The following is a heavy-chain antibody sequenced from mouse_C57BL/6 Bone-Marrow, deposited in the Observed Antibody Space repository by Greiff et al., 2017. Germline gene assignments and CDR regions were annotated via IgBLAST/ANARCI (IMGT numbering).Heavy chain of an antibody. CDR2: IDPENGDT. CDR3: TPTTGVGYDY. D-gene: IGHD1-1*01. V-gene: IGHV14-4*01. Sequence: VQLQQSGAELVRPGASVKLSCTASGFNIKDDYMHWVKQRPEQGLEWIGWIDPENGDTEYAPKFQGKATITADTSSSTAYLQLSSLTSEDTAVYYSTPTTGVGYDYWGQGTTLTVSS. CDR1: GFNIKDDY. J-gene: IGHJ2*01.